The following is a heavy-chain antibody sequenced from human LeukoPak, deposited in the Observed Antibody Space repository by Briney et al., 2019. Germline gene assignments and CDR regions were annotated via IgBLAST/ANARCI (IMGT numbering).Heavy chain of an antibody. CDR2: ISGSGGST. D-gene: IGHD3-3*01. J-gene: IGHJ3*02. Sequence: GGSLRLSCAASGFTFSSYAMSWVRQAPGKGLEWVSAISGSGGSTYYADSVKGRFTISRDNSKNKLYLQMNSLRAEDTAVYYCAKELYDFWSGYYRGGAFDIWGQGTMVTVSS. V-gene: IGHV3-23*01. CDR3: AKELYDFWSGYYRGGAFDI. CDR1: GFTFSSYA.